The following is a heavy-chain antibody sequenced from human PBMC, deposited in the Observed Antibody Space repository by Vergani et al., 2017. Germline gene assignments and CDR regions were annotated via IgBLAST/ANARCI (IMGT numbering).Heavy chain of an antibody. CDR3: ARDTEEITGDGGWFDP. CDR1: GFTFDDYA. CDR2: ISWNSGSI. D-gene: IGHD7-27*01. J-gene: IGHJ5*02. Sequence: EVQLVESGGGLVQPGRSLRLSCAASGFTFDDYAIHWVRQAPGKGLEWVSGISWNSGSIGYADSVKGRFTISRDNAKNSLYLQMNSLRAEDTALYYCARDTEEITGDGGWFDPWGQGTLVTVSS. V-gene: IGHV3-9*01.